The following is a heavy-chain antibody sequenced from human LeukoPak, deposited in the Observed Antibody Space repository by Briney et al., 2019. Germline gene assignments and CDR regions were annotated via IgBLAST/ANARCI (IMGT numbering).Heavy chain of an antibody. Sequence: GESLKISCKGSGYGFTSYWIGWVRQMPGKGLEWMGIIYPGDSDTRYSPSFQGQVTISADKSISTAYLQWSSLKASDTAMYYCARRAEWLVLGESYNWFDPWGQGTLVTVSS. CDR1: GYGFTSYW. V-gene: IGHV5-51*01. J-gene: IGHJ5*02. CDR3: ARRAEWLVLGESYNWFDP. D-gene: IGHD6-19*01. CDR2: IYPGDSDT.